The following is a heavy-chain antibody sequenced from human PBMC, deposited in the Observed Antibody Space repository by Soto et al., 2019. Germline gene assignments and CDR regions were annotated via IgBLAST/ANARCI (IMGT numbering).Heavy chain of an antibody. D-gene: IGHD2-15*01. CDR1: EFTLRNYV. J-gene: IGHJ4*02. CDR3: AKDRRKGCSGGSCFSPLDY. V-gene: IGHV3-30*18. CDR2: MSYDGGNR. Sequence: QVQLVESGGGVVQPGRSLRLSCAASEFTLRNYVVHWVRQAPGKGLEWVAAMSYDGGNRFYADSVKGRFTLSRDNSKKTLYLQMDSLRPEDTAVYYCAKDRRKGCSGGSCFSPLDYWGQRTLVTVSS.